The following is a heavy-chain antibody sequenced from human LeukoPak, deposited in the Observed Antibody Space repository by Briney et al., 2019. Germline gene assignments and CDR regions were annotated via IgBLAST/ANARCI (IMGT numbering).Heavy chain of an antibody. Sequence: ASVKVSCKASGGTFSSYTISWVRQAPGQGLEWMGRIIPIIGIANYAQKFQGRATITADKSTSTAYMELSSLRSEDTAVYYCARGDPGRYYYYGMDVWGQGTTVTVSS. CDR3: ARGDPGRYYYYGMDV. J-gene: IGHJ6*02. V-gene: IGHV1-69*02. CDR1: GGTFSSYT. CDR2: IIPIIGIA.